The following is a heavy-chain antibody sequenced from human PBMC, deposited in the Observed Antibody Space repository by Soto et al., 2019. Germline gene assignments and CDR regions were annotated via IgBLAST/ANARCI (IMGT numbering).Heavy chain of an antibody. CDR2: INGYNGKT. CDR3: MRDRGDYGAKRNPQAFDL. J-gene: IGHJ3*01. Sequence: QLVQSGAEVKKPGASVKVSCKASGYTFISYGISWVRQALGQGLEWMGWINGYNGKTNYTQRHQGRMTVTTDTSTSTDYMESKSLRTDDTAVYYCMRDRGDYGAKRNPQAFDLWGQGTMVTVSS. V-gene: IGHV1-18*01. D-gene: IGHD4-17*01. CDR1: GYTFISYG.